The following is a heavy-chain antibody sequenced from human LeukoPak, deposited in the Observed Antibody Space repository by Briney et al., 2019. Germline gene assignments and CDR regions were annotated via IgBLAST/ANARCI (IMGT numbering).Heavy chain of an antibody. J-gene: IGHJ4*02. CDR2: IYLGDSDT. Sequence: GESLKISCKGSGYSFTSYWIGWVRQMLGKGLEWMGIIYLGDSDTRYSPSFQGQVTISADKSISTAYLQWSSLKASDTAMYYCARRRGDDYGDYEMDYWGQGTLVTVSS. D-gene: IGHD4-17*01. CDR1: GYSFTSYW. V-gene: IGHV5-51*01. CDR3: ARRRGDDYGDYEMDY.